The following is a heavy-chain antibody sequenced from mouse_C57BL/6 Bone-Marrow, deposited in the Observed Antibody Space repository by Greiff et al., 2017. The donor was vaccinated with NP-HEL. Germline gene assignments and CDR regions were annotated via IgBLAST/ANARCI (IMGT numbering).Heavy chain of an antibody. J-gene: IGHJ2*01. CDR2: IDPETGGT. CDR1: GYTFTDYE. V-gene: IGHV1-15*01. CDR3: LTGPLYYFDY. Sequence: VKVVESGAELVRPGASVTLSCKASGYTFTDYEMHWVKQTPVHGLEWIGAIDPETGGTAYNQKFKGKAILTADKSSSTAYMELRSLTSEDSAVYYSLTGPLYYFDYWGQGTTLTVSS. D-gene: IGHD4-1*01.